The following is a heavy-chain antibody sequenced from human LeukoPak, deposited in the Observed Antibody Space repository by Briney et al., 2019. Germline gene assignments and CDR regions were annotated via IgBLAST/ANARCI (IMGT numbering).Heavy chain of an antibody. J-gene: IGHJ5*02. CDR1: GYTFTSYY. CDR2: INPSGGST. Sequence: ASVKVSCKASGYTFTSYYMHWVRQAPGQGLEWMGIINPSGGSTSYAQKFQGRVTMTRDTSTSTVYMELSSLRSEDTAVYYRARDLDDSSGYYYNWFDPWGQGTLVTVSS. D-gene: IGHD3-22*01. V-gene: IGHV1-46*01. CDR3: ARDLDDSSGYYYNWFDP.